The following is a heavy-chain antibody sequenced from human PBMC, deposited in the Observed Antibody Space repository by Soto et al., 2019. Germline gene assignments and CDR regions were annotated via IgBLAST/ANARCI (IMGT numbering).Heavy chain of an antibody. D-gene: IGHD3-22*01. CDR2: ISYDGSNK. V-gene: IGHV3-30*18. CDR3: AKGPSVGVTMIVVPGAFDI. J-gene: IGHJ3*02. CDR1: GFTFSSYG. Sequence: GGSLRLSCAASGFTFSSYGMHWVRQSPGKGLEWVAVISYDGSNKYYADSVKGRFTISRDNSKNTLYLQMNSLRAEDTAVYYCAKGPSVGVTMIVVPGAFDIWGQGTMVTVSS.